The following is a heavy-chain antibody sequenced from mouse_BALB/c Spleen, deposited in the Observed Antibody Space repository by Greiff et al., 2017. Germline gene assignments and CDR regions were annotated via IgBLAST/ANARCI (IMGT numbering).Heavy chain of an antibody. V-gene: IGHV5-6*01. J-gene: IGHJ2*01. CDR2: ISSGGSYT. D-gene: IGHD2-4*01. CDR3: ARHTMITTGFDY. CDR1: GFTFSSYT. Sequence: EVQLVESGGGLVQPGGSLKLSCAASGFTFSSYTMSWVRQTPDKRLEWVATISSGGSYTYYPDSVKGRFTISRDNAKNTLYLQMSSLKSEDTAMYYCARHTMITTGFDYWGQGTTLTVSS.